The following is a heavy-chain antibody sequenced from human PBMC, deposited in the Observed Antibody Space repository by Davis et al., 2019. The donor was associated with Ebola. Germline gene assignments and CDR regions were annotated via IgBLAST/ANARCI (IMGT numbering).Heavy chain of an antibody. CDR2: IIDNGHTT. Sequence: PGGSLRLSCSASGFTFSNSGMHWVRQAPGKGLEYVSAIIDNGHTTKYADSVKGRFTISRDNSKDTLYLHMTNLRPEDTGIYYCVKGRLVHDFWGRGTLVTVSA. D-gene: IGHD6-6*01. V-gene: IGHV3-64D*08. CDR3: VKGRLVHDF. CDR1: GFTFSNSG. J-gene: IGHJ4*02.